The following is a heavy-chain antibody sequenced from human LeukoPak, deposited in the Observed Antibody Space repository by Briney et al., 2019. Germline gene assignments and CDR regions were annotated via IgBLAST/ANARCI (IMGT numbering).Heavy chain of an antibody. CDR2: IYYSGST. CDR3: ARDSTMVRGVMGNWFDP. D-gene: IGHD3-10*01. CDR1: GGSISSYY. Sequence: PSETLSLTCTVSGGSISSYYWSWIRQPPGKGLEWIGYIYYSGSTNYNPSLKSRVTISVDTSKNQFSLKLSSVTAADTAVYYCARDSTMVRGVMGNWFDPWGQGTLVTVSS. V-gene: IGHV4-59*01. J-gene: IGHJ5*02.